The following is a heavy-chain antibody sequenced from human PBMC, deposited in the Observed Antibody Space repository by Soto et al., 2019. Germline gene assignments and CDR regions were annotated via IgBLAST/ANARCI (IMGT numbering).Heavy chain of an antibody. CDR3: AREVIVGATTVYYYGMDV. CDR1: GYTFTGYY. V-gene: IGHV1-2*04. CDR2: INPNSGGT. D-gene: IGHD1-26*01. J-gene: IGHJ6*02. Sequence: GASVKVSCKASGYTFTGYYTHWVRQAPGQGLEWMGWINPNSGGTNYAQKFQGWVTMTRDTSISTAYMELSRLRSDDTAVYYCAREVIVGATTVYYYGMDVWGQGTTVTVSS.